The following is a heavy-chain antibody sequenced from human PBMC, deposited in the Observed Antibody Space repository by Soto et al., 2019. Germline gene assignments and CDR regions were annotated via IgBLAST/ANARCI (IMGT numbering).Heavy chain of an antibody. D-gene: IGHD5-18*01. J-gene: IGHJ4*02. CDR2: IYSDGSGT. CDR3: ATLNSFGSDY. Sequence: EMQLVESGGGLVQRGGSLRLSCAASGFTFSNYWMHWVRQAPGKGLVWVSRIYSDGSGTMYADSVKGRFTISRDNAKSTLYLQMNSLRAEDTAVYYCATLNSFGSDYWGRGTLVTVSS. CDR1: GFTFSNYW. V-gene: IGHV3-74*03.